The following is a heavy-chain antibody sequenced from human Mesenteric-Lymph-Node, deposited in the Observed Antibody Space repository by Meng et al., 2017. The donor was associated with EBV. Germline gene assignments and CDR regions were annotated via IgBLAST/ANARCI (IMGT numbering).Heavy chain of an antibody. V-gene: IGHV4-61*01. CDR2: IYYTGST. D-gene: IGHD4-23*01. Sequence: QGPLQELGPGLVKPAEPLSLTCTVSGVSVSSGSYYWYWIRQPPGKGLAWIGYIYYTGSTNYNPSLKSRVTISVDTSKNQFSLKLSSVTAADTAVYYCARGTTVEWFDPWGQGTLVTVSS. CDR3: ARGTTVEWFDP. J-gene: IGHJ5*02. CDR1: GVSVSSGSYY.